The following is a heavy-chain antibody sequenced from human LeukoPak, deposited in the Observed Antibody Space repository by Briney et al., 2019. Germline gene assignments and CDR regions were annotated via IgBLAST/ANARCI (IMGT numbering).Heavy chain of an antibody. Sequence: GGPLRLSCATSGFTVSNNYMSGVGEAPGKGLDGVLVIYTGGCTYYADSVKGRFTISRHNSKNTVYLQMNSLRAEDTAVYFCARDSTNSMINDYWGQGTLVTVSS. D-gene: IGHD3-22*01. CDR1: GFTVSNNY. V-gene: IGHV3-53*04. J-gene: IGHJ4*02. CDR3: ARDSTNSMINDY. CDR2: IYTGGCT.